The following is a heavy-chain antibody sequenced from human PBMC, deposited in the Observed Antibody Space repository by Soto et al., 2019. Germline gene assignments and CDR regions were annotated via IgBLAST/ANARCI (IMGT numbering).Heavy chain of an antibody. CDR3: AHRRQLNGYSSRWFDP. J-gene: IGHJ5*02. Sequence: SGPTLVNPTQTLTLTCTFSGFSLSTSGVGVGWIRQPPGKALEWLALIYWNDDKRYSPSLKSRLTITKDTSKNQVVLTMTNMDPVDTATYYCAHRRQLNGYSSRWFDPWGQGTLVTVSS. CDR1: GFSLSTSGVG. D-gene: IGHD5-18*01. V-gene: IGHV2-5*01. CDR2: IYWNDDK.